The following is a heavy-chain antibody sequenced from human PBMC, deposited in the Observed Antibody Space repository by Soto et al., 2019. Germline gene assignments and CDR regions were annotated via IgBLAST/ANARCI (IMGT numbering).Heavy chain of an antibody. V-gene: IGHV1-69*13. D-gene: IGHD5-12*01. CDR3: ARERNIVTIPVNFFYYGMEV. J-gene: IGHJ6*02. CDR2: IIPIFDTA. CDR1: GGTFSSYA. Sequence: GGSVKGSCKASGGTFSSYAISWVRQAPGEGLEWMGGIIPIFDTANYAQKFQGRVTITADESTTTAYMESSSLRFDDTALYYCARERNIVTIPVNFFYYGMEVWGQGNPVTV.